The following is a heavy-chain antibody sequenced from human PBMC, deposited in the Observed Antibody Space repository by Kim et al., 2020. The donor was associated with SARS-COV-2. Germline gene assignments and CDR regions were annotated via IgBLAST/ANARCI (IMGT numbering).Heavy chain of an antibody. Sequence: GGSLRLSCVASGFRFDYYAMHWVRQAPGRGLEWVSAISWNGRSVSYADSVKGRFTVSRDSATNSVYLQMNSLRIEDTALYFCAKEFTGYTSGSYLDYWGPGTLGPVSS. J-gene: IGHJ4*02. CDR3: AKEFTGYTSGSYLDY. CDR1: GFRFDYYA. D-gene: IGHD3-10*01. V-gene: IGHV3-9*01. CDR2: ISWNGRSV.